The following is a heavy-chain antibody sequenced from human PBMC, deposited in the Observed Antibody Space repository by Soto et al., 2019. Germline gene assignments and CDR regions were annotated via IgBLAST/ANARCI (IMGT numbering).Heavy chain of an antibody. J-gene: IGHJ6*02. CDR3: ARGRPMVSPYYAYAMDV. CDR1: NGSFSGNY. D-gene: IGHD3-10*01. Sequence: SETLSLTCAVSNGSFSGNYWSWIRQPPGKGLEWIGESNHIGSGNHAPSLKSRVAVSVDTSKNHFSLKLTSVTAADTAVYYCARGRPMVSPYYAYAMDVWGQGTTVTVSS. V-gene: IGHV4-34*01. CDR2: SNHIGSG.